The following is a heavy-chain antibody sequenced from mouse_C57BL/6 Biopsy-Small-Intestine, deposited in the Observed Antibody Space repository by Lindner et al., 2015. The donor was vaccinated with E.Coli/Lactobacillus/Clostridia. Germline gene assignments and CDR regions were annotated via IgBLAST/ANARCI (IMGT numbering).Heavy chain of an antibody. CDR3: ARGRWPRGGMGYDS. J-gene: IGHJ4*01. D-gene: IGHD2-4*01. V-gene: IGHV1S29*02. CDR1: GYTFTSYD. CDR2: MNPYSGNA. Sequence: SVKVSCKASGYTFTSYDIHWVRQATGQGLAWMGWMNPYSGNAGVAQNLQGRVTLTRNTSINTAYMELSSLISDDTAVYYCARGRWPRGGMGYDSWGQGTLVTVSS.